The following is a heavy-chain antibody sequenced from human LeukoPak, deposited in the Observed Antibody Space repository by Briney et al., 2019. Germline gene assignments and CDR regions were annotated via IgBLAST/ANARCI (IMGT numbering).Heavy chain of an antibody. CDR1: GYTFTSYY. D-gene: IGHD6-25*01. CDR3: ARDRSSSGFWY. J-gene: IGHJ4*02. V-gene: IGHV1-46*01. Sequence: ASVKVSCKASGYTFTSYYMHWVRQAPGQGLEWMGIINPSGGSTSYAQKFQGRVTMTRDTSISTAYMELSRLRSDDTAVYYCARDRSSSGFWYWGQGTLVTVSS. CDR2: INPSGGST.